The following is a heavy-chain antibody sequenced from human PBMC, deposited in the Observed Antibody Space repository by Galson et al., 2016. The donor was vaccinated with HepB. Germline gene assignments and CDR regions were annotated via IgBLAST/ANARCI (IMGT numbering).Heavy chain of an antibody. Sequence: SLRLSCAASGFTFSSYAMHWVRQAPGKGLEWVAVISFDGSNNFYADSVKGRFTISRDNSKNTLYLQMNSLRAEDTAVYYCARSFSSGWSPIDYWGQGTLVTVSS. J-gene: IGHJ4*02. V-gene: IGHV3-30-3*01. CDR1: GFTFSSYA. CDR2: ISFDGSNN. CDR3: ARSFSSGWSPIDY. D-gene: IGHD6-19*01.